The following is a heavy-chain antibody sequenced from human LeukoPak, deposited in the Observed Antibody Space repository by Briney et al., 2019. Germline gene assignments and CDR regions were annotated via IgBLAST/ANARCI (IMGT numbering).Heavy chain of an antibody. D-gene: IGHD2-15*01. Sequence: SVKVSCKASGFTFTSSAMQWVRQARGQRLEWIGWIVVGSGNTNYAQKFQERVTITRDMSTSTAYMELSSPRSEDTAVYYCAAVQTVSGGSTAWGQGTLVTVSS. CDR2: IVVGSGNT. CDR3: AAVQTVSGGSTA. CDR1: GFTFTSSA. J-gene: IGHJ5*02. V-gene: IGHV1-58*02.